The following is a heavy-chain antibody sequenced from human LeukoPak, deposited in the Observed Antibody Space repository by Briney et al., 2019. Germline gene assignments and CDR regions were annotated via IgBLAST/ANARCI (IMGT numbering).Heavy chain of an antibody. CDR2: ISGRGGTT. CDR3: AKGLVVAINYDFDY. Sequence: PGGSLRLSCAASGVTFSNYARNWVRQAPGKGLEWGSFISGRGGTTHYAASVKGRFPLSRDNSKNTLYLQMNSLRGEDTAVYYCAKGLVVAINYDFDYWGQGTLVTVSS. CDR1: GVTFSNYA. D-gene: IGHD5-24*01. V-gene: IGHV3-23*01. J-gene: IGHJ4*02.